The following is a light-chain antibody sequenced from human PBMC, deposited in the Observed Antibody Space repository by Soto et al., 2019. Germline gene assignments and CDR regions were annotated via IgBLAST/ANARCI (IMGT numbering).Light chain of an antibody. CDR1: SSNIGGNS. CDR2: DDN. Sequence: QSVLTQPPSVSAAPGQKVTNSCPGSSSNIGGNSVSWYQQLPGTAPKLLIYDDNKRPSGIPDRFSGSKSGTSATLGITGFQTGDEADYYCGSWDSSLSAYVFGTGTKVTVL. V-gene: IGLV1-51*01. CDR3: GSWDSSLSAYV. J-gene: IGLJ1*01.